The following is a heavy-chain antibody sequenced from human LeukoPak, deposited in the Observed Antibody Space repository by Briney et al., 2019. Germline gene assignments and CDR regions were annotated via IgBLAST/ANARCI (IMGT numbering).Heavy chain of an antibody. CDR1: GXTFSNYV. D-gene: IGHD4-17*01. CDR2: ISGGGSST. V-gene: IGHV3-23*01. J-gene: IGHJ4*02. Sequence: PGGSLRLSCAASGXTFSNYVVSWVRQAPGKGLEWVSDISGGGSSTHYADSVKGRFTISRENSQNTLYLQMNSLRAEDTAVYYCAKDGYGVLDYWAREPWSPSPQ. CDR3: AKDGYGVLDY.